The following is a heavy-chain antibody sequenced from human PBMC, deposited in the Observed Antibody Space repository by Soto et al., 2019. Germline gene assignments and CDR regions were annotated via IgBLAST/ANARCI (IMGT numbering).Heavy chain of an antibody. Sequence: QVQLQESGPGLVKPSQTLSLTCTVSGGSISSGGYYWSWIRQHPGKGLEWIGYTYYSGSTYYNPSLKSRVTISVDTSKNQFSLKLSSVTAADTAVYYCARDGAERGAATPLWYFVLWGRGTLVTVSS. CDR1: GGSISSGGYY. D-gene: IGHD2-15*01. V-gene: IGHV4-31*03. CDR3: ARDGAERGAATPLWYFVL. CDR2: TYYSGST. J-gene: IGHJ2*01.